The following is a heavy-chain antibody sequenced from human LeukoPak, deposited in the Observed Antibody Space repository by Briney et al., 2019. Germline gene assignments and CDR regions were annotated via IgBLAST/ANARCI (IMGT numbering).Heavy chain of an antibody. J-gene: IGHJ4*02. CDR2: IYSGGSK. V-gene: IGHV3-53*01. CDR3: ARGLRYSSGWFHFDY. CDR1: GFTVSTNY. D-gene: IGHD6-19*01. Sequence: GGSLRLSCAASGFTVSTNYMSWVRQAPGKGLEWVSFIYSGGSKYYADPVKGRFTISRDNSKNTLYLQMNSLRAEDTAVYYCARGLRYSSGWFHFDYWGQGTLVTVSS.